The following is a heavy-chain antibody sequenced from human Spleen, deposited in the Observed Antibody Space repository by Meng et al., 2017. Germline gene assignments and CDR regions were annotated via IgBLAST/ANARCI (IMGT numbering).Heavy chain of an antibody. CDR1: GFTVSHNY. CDR3: ARDVLLWFGEPSWAFDI. Sequence: GESLKISCAASGFTVSHNYMSWVRQAPGKGLEWVSVIYSGGNTYYADSVKGRFTISRDNSKNTLYLQMNSLRAEDTAVYYCARDVLLWFGEPSWAFDIWGQGTMVTVSS. CDR2: IYSGGNT. D-gene: IGHD3-10*01. J-gene: IGHJ3*02. V-gene: IGHV3-66*01.